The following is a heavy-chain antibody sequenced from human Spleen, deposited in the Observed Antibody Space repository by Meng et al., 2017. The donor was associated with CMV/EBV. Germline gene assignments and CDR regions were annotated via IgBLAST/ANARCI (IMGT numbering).Heavy chain of an antibody. CDR1: GFTFSSYS. CDR2: ITSSSSYI. J-gene: IGHJ4*02. Sequence: GGSLRLSCGASGFTFSSYSMNWVRQAPGKGLEWVSSITSSSSYIYYADSVKGRFTISRDNAKNSLYLQMNSLRAEDTAVYYCARDSGYCTSTSCHKAGYWGQGTLVTVSS. D-gene: IGHD2-2*02. V-gene: IGHV3-21*01. CDR3: ARDSGYCTSTSCHKAGY.